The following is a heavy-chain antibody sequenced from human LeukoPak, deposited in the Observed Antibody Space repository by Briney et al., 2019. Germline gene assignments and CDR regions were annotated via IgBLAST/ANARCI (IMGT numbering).Heavy chain of an antibody. CDR2: IYYSGST. CDR3: ARVSGIVGATFRFDY. V-gene: IGHV4-59*01. D-gene: IGHD1-26*01. Sequence: TSETLSLTCTVSGGSISSYYWSWIRQPPGKGLEWIGYIYYSGSTNYNPSLKSRVTISVDTSKNQFSLKLSSVTAADTAVYYCARVSGIVGATFRFDYWGQGTLVTVSS. CDR1: GGSISSYY. J-gene: IGHJ4*02.